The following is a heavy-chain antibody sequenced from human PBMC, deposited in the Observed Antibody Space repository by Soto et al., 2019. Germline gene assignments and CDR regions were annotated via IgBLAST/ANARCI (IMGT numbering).Heavy chain of an antibody. V-gene: IGHV4-59*01. J-gene: IGHJ5*02. Sequence: VQLQESGPGLVKPSETLSLTCIVSGGSISGYFWSWIRQPPGKGLEWVGYIYYSGSTSYNPSLKGRVTISVDTSKNQFSLKVNSVTAADTAVYYCARGLRHFDWLSSGQGTLVTVSS. D-gene: IGHD3-9*01. CDR2: IYYSGST. CDR1: GGSISGYF. CDR3: ARGLRHFDWLS.